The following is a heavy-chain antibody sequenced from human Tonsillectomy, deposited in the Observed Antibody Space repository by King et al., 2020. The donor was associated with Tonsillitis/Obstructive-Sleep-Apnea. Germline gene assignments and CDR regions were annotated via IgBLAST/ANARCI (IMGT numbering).Heavy chain of an antibody. CDR2: MNPTSGNT. D-gene: IGHD1-26*01. CDR1: GYSFTSDD. J-gene: IGHJ6*03. Sequence: QLVQSGAEVQKPGASVRVSCKASGYSFTSDDIIWVRKTTGQGLEWMGWMNPTSGNTAYAHKFQGRVSMTRNISISTAYMELNSLRSEDTAVFYCARGRFSGSYAGERYYSYLDVWGNGTTVTVSS. CDR3: ARGRFSGSYAGERYYSYLDV. V-gene: IGHV1-8*01.